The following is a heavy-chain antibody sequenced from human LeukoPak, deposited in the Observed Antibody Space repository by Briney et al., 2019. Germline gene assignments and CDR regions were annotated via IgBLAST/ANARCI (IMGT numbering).Heavy chain of an antibody. CDR3: ARDLAESYLFDY. CDR1: GFTFSSYG. D-gene: IGHD3-10*01. J-gene: IGHJ4*02. V-gene: IGHV3-30*03. Sequence: PGRSLRLSCAASGFTFSSYGMHWVRQAPGKGLEWVATLTYDGSDKDYADSVKGRFTISRDNSKNTLYLQMNGLRAEDTAVYSCARDLAESYLFDYWGQGTLVTVSS. CDR2: LTYDGSDK.